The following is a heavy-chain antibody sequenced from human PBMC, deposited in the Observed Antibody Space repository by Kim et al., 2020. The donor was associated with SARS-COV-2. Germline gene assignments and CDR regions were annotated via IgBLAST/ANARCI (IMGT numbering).Heavy chain of an antibody. D-gene: IGHD3-10*01. CDR3: TRSVVILYGSGLYYNGMDV. J-gene: IGHJ6*01. CDR2: IYNGDST. Sequence: GGSLRLSCAASGFNVSSNYMSWVRQAPGKGLEWVSVIYNGDSTYYADSVKGRFTISRHNSKKTLYLQLNSLRAEDTAVYYCTRSVVILYGSGLYYNGMDVWGQGPTVTVSS. V-gene: IGHV3-53*04. CDR1: GFNVSSNY.